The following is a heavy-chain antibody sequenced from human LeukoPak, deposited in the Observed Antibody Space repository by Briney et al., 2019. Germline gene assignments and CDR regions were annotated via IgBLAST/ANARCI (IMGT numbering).Heavy chain of an antibody. Sequence: SETLSLTCTVSGGSISSSSYYWGWIRQHPGKGLEWIGYIYYSGSTYYNPSLKSRVTISVDTSKNQFSLKLSSVTAADTAVYYCARARITMVRGVITYYFDYWGQGTLVTVSS. CDR2: IYYSGST. J-gene: IGHJ4*02. V-gene: IGHV4-31*03. D-gene: IGHD3-10*01. CDR1: GGSISSSSYY. CDR3: ARARITMVRGVITYYFDY.